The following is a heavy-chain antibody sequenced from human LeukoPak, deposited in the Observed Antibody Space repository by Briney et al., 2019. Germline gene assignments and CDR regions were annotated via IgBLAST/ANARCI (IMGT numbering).Heavy chain of an antibody. CDR1: GGSISSGDYY. Sequence: SETLSLTCTVSGGSISSGDYYWSWIRQPPGKGLEWIGYIYYSGSTYYNPSLKSRVTISVDTSKNQFSLKLSSVTAADTAVYYCASLGDYGGWYFDLWGRGTLVTVSS. J-gene: IGHJ2*01. CDR3: ASLGDYGGWYFDL. D-gene: IGHD4-17*01. CDR2: IYYSGST. V-gene: IGHV4-30-4*01.